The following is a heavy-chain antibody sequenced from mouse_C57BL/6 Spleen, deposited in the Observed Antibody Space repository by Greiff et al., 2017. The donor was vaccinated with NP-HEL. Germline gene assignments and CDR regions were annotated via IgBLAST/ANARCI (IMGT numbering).Heavy chain of an antibody. CDR2: IYPGDGDT. D-gene: IGHD2-4*01. CDR1: GYAFSSYW. J-gene: IGHJ2*01. V-gene: IGHV1-80*01. Sequence: QVQLKQSGAELVKPGASVKISCTASGYAFSSYWMNWVKQRPGKGLEWIGQIYPGDGDTNYNGTFKGKATLTADKSSSTAYMQLSSLTSEDSAVEFCARDDYDVGDFDYWGQGTTLTVSS. CDR3: ARDDYDVGDFDY.